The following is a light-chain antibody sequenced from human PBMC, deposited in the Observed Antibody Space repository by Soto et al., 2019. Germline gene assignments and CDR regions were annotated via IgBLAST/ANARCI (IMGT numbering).Light chain of an antibody. J-gene: IGKJ5*01. CDR3: QQYHYWPIT. V-gene: IGKV3-15*01. CDR2: GAS. CDR1: QSVASS. Sequence: ERVMTQSPATLSASPGERVTLSCRASQSVASSVSWYQHKPGQAPRLILYGASTRATGFPARFSGSGSGTEFTLTISSLQSEDFAVYLCQQYHYWPITFGQGTRLEIK.